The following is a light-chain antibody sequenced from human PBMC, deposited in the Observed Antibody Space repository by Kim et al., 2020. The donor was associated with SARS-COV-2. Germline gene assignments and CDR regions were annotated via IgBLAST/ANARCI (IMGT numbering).Light chain of an antibody. CDR3: LHDYSYPWA. CDR1: QAIRND. CDR2: AAS. V-gene: IGKV1-6*01. J-gene: IGKJ1*01. Sequence: SASVGDRVTITCRASQAIRNDLGWYQQRPGKAPRVLISAASILQSGVPSRFSGSGYGTDFTLTISSLQPEDFATYYCLHDYSYPWAFGQGTKLEI.